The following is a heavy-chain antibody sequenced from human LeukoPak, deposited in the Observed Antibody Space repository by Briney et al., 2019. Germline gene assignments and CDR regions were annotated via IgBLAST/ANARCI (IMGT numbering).Heavy chain of an antibody. D-gene: IGHD6-13*01. Sequence: SVKVSCKASGFTFTSSAMQWVRQARGQRLEWIGWIVVGSGNTNYAQKFQERVTITRDMSTSTAYMELSSLRSEDTAVYYCAADSSWYGGGWFDPWGQGTLVTVSS. CDR3: AADSSWYGGGWFDP. CDR2: IVVGSGNT. CDR1: GFTFTSSA. J-gene: IGHJ5*02. V-gene: IGHV1-58*02.